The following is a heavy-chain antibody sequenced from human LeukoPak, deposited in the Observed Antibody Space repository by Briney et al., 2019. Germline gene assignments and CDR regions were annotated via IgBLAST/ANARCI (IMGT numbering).Heavy chain of an antibody. Sequence: SETLSPTCTVSGGSISSSSYYWGWIRQPPGKGLEWIGSIYYSGSTYYNPSLKSRVTISVDTSKHQFSLKLNSVTAADTAVYYCAAFLLQQINVFDIWGQGTMVTVSS. V-gene: IGHV4-39*07. CDR1: GGSISSSSYY. CDR2: IYYSGST. CDR3: AAFLLQQINVFDI. J-gene: IGHJ3*02. D-gene: IGHD1-1*01.